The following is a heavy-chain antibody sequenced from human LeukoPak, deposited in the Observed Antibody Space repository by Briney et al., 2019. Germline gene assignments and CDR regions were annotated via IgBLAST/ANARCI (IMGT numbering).Heavy chain of an antibody. V-gene: IGHV3-21*01. D-gene: IGHD3-9*01. CDR3: ARHSTPAWLLWEEAFDI. CDR1: GFTFSSYS. J-gene: IGHJ3*02. Sequence: GGSLRLSCAASGFTFSSYSMNWVRQAPGKGLEWVSSISSSSSYIYYADSVKGRFTISRDNAKNSLYLQMNSLRAEDTAVYYCARHSTPAWLLWEEAFDIWGQGTMVTVSS. CDR2: ISSSSSYI.